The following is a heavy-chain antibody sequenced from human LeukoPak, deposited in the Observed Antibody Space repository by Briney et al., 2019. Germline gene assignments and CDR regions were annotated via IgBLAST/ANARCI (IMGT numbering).Heavy chain of an antibody. CDR3: ARDRVGPEGSFDY. Sequence: KSSETLSLTCTVSGGSISGSSYYWGWIRQPPGKGLEWIGYISYSGSTNSNPSLKSRVTMSVDTSKNQFSLKLSSVTAADTAVYYCARDRVGPEGSFDYWGQGTLVTVSS. D-gene: IGHD1-26*01. CDR2: ISYSGST. V-gene: IGHV4-61*01. J-gene: IGHJ4*02. CDR1: GGSISGSSYY.